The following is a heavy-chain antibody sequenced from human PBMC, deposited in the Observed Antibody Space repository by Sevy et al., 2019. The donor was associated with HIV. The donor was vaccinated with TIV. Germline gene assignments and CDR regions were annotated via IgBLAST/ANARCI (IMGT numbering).Heavy chain of an antibody. D-gene: IGHD6-19*01. CDR2: IWYDGSNK. CDR1: GFTFSSYG. J-gene: IGHJ3*02. Sequence: GGSLRLSCAASGFTFSSYGMHWVRQAPGKGLEWVAVIWYDGSNKYYADSVKGRFTISRDNSKNTLYLQMNSLRAEDTAVYYCVGSGWTRGAFDIWGQGTMVTVSS. CDR3: VGSGWTRGAFDI. V-gene: IGHV3-33*01.